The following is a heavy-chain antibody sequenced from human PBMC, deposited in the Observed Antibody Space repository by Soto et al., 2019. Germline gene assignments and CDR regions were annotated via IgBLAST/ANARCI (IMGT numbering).Heavy chain of an antibody. Sequence: PGGSLRLSCAASGFTFSSYGMHWVRQAPGKGLEWVAVIWYDGSNKYYADSVKGRFTISRDNSKNTLYLQMNSLRAEDTAVYYCAKLVWFGELLTGFDYWGQGTLVTVSS. CDR1: GFTFSSYG. CDR3: AKLVWFGELLTGFDY. V-gene: IGHV3-33*06. CDR2: IWYDGSNK. J-gene: IGHJ4*02. D-gene: IGHD3-10*01.